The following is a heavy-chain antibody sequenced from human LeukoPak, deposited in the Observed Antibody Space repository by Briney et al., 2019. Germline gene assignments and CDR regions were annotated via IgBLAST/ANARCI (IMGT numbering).Heavy chain of an antibody. V-gene: IGHV1-46*01. CDR1: GYTFTNHY. Sequence: GASVKVSCKASGYTFTNHYRQWVRQAPGQGLEWMGTISPSGGTTTYAQKFQGRVTMTRDTSTNTVYMELYSLRSEDTAVFFCARDSSYWSLDCWGQGTLVTVSS. J-gene: IGHJ4*02. D-gene: IGHD6-19*01. CDR2: ISPSGGTT. CDR3: ARDSSYWSLDC.